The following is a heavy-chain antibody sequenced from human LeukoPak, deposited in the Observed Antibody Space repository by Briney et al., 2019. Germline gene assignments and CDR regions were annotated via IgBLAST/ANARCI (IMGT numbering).Heavy chain of an antibody. J-gene: IGHJ4*02. D-gene: IGHD3-22*01. Sequence: ASVKVSCKASGYTFTGYYMHWLRQAPGQGLEWMGWINPNSGGTNYAQKYQGRVTMTRDTSISTVYMELSRLRSDDTAGYYCARESADYYDSSGYYYLVYYFDYWGQGTLVTVSS. CDR1: GYTFTGYY. V-gene: IGHV1-2*02. CDR2: INPNSGGT. CDR3: ARESADYYDSSGYYYLVYYFDY.